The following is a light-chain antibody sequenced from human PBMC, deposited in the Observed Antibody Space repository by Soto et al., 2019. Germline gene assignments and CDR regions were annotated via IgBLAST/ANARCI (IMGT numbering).Light chain of an antibody. CDR3: SSYAGSSNYV. V-gene: IGLV2-8*01. Sequence: QSVLTQPPSASGSPGQSVTISCTGTSSDVGGYNYVSWYQQHPGKAPKLIIYGVDKRPSGVPDRFSGSTSGNTASLTVSGLQADDEADYYCSSYAGSSNYVCGTGTKLTVL. CDR1: SSDVGGYNY. CDR2: GVD. J-gene: IGLJ1*01.